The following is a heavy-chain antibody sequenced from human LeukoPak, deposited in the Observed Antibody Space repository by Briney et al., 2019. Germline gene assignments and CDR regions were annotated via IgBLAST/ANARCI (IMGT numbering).Heavy chain of an antibody. Sequence: ASVKVSCKVSGYSLTELSMHWVRQAPGKGLEWMGGFDPADDKTIFAQKFQGRVTLTEDTSTDTAYMELSSLRSEDTAVYYCTTYDRSGYLDYWGQGTLVTVSS. CDR2: FDPADDKT. D-gene: IGHD3-22*01. V-gene: IGHV1-24*01. CDR1: GYSLTELS. J-gene: IGHJ4*02. CDR3: TTYDRSGYLDY.